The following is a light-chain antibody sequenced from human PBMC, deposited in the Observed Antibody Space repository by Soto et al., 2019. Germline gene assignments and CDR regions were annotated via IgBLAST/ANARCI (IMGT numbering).Light chain of an antibody. J-gene: IGLJ2*01. CDR2: QDI. Sequence: SYELTQPPSVSVSPGQTASITCSGDKLGDKYASWYQHKPGQSPVLVIYQDIKRPSGIPERFSGSNSGNTATLIISGTQTVDEGDYYCQAWDSGTVVFGGGTKLTV. CDR1: KLGDKY. V-gene: IGLV3-1*01. CDR3: QAWDSGTVV.